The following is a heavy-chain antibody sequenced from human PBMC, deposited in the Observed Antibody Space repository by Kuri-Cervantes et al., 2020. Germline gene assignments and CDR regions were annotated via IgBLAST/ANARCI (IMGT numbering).Heavy chain of an antibody. Sequence: GGSLRLSCAASGFTFSDYYMSWIRQAPGKGLEWVSYISSSGSTIYYVDSVKGRFTISRDNAKNSLYLQMNSLRAEDTAVYYCARVGQWLDRNDAFDIWGQGTMVTVSS. J-gene: IGHJ3*02. CDR2: ISSSGSTI. V-gene: IGHV3-11*01. D-gene: IGHD6-19*01. CDR1: GFTFSDYY. CDR3: ARVGQWLDRNDAFDI.